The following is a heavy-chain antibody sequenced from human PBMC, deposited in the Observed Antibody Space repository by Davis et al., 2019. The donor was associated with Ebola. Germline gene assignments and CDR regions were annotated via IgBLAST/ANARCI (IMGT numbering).Heavy chain of an antibody. CDR1: GFSFNSYA. CDR3: ARAGFDDVLDY. J-gene: IGHJ4*02. D-gene: IGHD3-16*01. CDR2: VSHSERER. V-gene: IGHV3-30*04. Sequence: GESLKISCAASGFSFNSYAMHWVRQAPGKGLEWVAVVSHSERERFYADSVKGRFTISRDNSENTLYLQMNSLTADDTSVYYCARAGFDDVLDYWGQGTPVTVSS.